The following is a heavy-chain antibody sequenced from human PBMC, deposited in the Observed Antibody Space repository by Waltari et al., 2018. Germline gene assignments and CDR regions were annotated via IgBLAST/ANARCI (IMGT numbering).Heavy chain of an antibody. CDR3: ARVDYYGSGLGY. D-gene: IGHD3-10*01. Sequence: QVQLQESGPGLVKPSETLSLTCAVSGYSISSGYYLGWIRQPPGKGLEWIGSIYHSGSTYYNPSLKSRVTISVDTSKNQFSLKLSSVTAADTAVYYCARVDYYGSGLGYWGQGTMVTVSS. CDR1: GYSISSGYY. V-gene: IGHV4-38-2*01. CDR2: IYHSGST. J-gene: IGHJ4*02.